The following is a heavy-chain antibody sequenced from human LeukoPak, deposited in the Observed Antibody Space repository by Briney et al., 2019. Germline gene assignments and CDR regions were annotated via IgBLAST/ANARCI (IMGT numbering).Heavy chain of an antibody. CDR1: GGSISSSNW. D-gene: IGHD1-26*01. V-gene: IGHV4-4*02. CDR3: ARGRSMVVGATLRRAFDI. Sequence: SGTLSLTCAVSGGSISSSNWWSWVRQPPGKGLEWIGQIYHSGSTNYNPSLKSRVTISVDTSKNQFSLKLSSVTAADTAVYYCARGRSMVVGATLRRAFDIWGQGTMVTVSS. J-gene: IGHJ3*02. CDR2: IYHSGST.